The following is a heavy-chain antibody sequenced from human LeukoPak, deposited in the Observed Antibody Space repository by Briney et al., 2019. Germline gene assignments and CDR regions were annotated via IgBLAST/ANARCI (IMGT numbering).Heavy chain of an antibody. J-gene: IGHJ4*02. Sequence: SETLSLTCTVSGGSISSGDYYWSWIRQPPGKGREWIGYIYYSRTPYYNPSLKTRVTISVDTSKTQFSLKLSSVTAADTAVYYCARDRAGSFDYWGQSTLLTVSS. D-gene: IGHD6-13*01. V-gene: IGHV4-30-4*01. CDR1: GGSISSGDYY. CDR2: IYYSRTP. CDR3: ARDRAGSFDY.